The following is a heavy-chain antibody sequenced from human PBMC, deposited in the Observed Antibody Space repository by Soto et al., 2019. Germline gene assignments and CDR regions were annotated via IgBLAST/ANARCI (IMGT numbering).Heavy chain of an antibody. CDR3: ARGWWQQLYPAYFDY. D-gene: IGHD2-15*01. V-gene: IGHV1-69*06. J-gene: IGHJ4*02. Sequence: VKVSCKASGGTFSSYAISWVRQAPGQGLEWMGGIIPIFGTANYAQKFQGRVTITADKSTSTAYMELSSLRSEDTAVYYCARGWWQQLYPAYFDYWGQGTLVTVSS. CDR2: IIPIFGTA. CDR1: GGTFSSYA.